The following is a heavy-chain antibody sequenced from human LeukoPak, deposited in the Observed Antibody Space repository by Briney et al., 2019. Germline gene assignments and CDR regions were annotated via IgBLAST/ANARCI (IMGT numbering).Heavy chain of an antibody. CDR1: GYTFTSYD. D-gene: IGHD3-22*01. J-gene: IGHJ6*02. CDR2: MNPNSGNT. CDR3: ARRYYYDSSGYFGCYYYGMDV. V-gene: IGHV1-8*01. Sequence: ASVKVSCKASGYTFTSYDINWVRQATGQGLEWMGWMNPNSGNTGYAQKFQGRVTMTRNTSISTAYMELSSLRSEDTAVYYCARRYYYDSSGYFGCYYYGMDVWGQGTTVTVSS.